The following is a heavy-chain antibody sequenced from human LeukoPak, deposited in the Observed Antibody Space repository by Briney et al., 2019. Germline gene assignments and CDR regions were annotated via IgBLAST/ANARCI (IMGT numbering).Heavy chain of an antibody. CDR3: AKDGPSRSSGDLDN. Sequence: GGSLRLSCAASGFTFGDYAMHWVRQPPGKGLEWVAAVSWDSRKIGYADSVRGRFTVSRDGARNSVYLHMNSLRVEDTAIYYCAKDGPSRSSGDLDNWGQGTMVTVSS. V-gene: IGHV3-9*01. J-gene: IGHJ3*02. D-gene: IGHD3-10*01. CDR1: GFTFGDYA. CDR2: VSWDSRKI.